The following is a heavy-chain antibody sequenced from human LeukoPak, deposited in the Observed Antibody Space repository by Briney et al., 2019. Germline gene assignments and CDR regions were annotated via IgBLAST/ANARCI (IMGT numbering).Heavy chain of an antibody. CDR2: LSGSGVST. J-gene: IGHJ4*02. CDR1: GFTFSNYA. Sequence: GGSLRLSCAASGFTFSNYAMHWVRQAPGKGLEWVSALSGSGVSTYYADSVKGRFTISRDNSKNTLYLQMNSLRAEDTAVYYCAKDHYYYGSGSYYTYYFDYWGQGTLVTVSS. CDR3: AKDHYYYGSGSYYTYYFDY. D-gene: IGHD3-10*01. V-gene: IGHV3-23*01.